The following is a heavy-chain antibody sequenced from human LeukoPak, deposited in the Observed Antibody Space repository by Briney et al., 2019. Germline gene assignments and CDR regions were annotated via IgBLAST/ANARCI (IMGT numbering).Heavy chain of an antibody. J-gene: IGHJ5*02. V-gene: IGHV3-23*01. CDR1: GFTFRSYG. D-gene: IGHD1-26*01. CDR3: AKYSGRTANWSDP. CDR2: ISGSGGST. Sequence: GSLRLSCVASGFTFRSYGMSWVRQGPGKGLEWVSAISGSGGSTYYADSVKGRFTISRDNSKNTLYLQMNSLRAEDTAVYYCAKYSGRTANWSDPWGQGTLVTVSS.